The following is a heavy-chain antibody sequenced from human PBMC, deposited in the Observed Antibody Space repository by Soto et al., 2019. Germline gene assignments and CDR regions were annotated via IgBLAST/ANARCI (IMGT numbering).Heavy chain of an antibody. J-gene: IGHJ6*02. D-gene: IGHD3-10*01. CDR2: VSYDGNHQ. CDR1: GFTFRSFG. V-gene: IGHV3-30*18. Sequence: QVQLVESGGGVIQPGTSLSLSCGASGFTFRSFGMYWVRQAPGKGLEWVAVVSYDGNHQYYADSVKGRVTVPRDNARNMLNLKMNRLRGELRAVYYCAKDVGQELVLNYGMEVWGQGTTVTVSS. CDR3: AKDVGQELVLNYGMEV.